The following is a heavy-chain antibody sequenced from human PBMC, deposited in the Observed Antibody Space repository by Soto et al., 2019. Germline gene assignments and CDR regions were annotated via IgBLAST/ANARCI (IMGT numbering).Heavy chain of an antibody. J-gene: IGHJ3*02. CDR3: AAYIVVVPAAKVNSGFDI. V-gene: IGHV1-58*01. Sequence: VKVSCKASGFTFTSSAVQWVRQARGQRLEWIGWIVVGSGNTNYAQKFQERVTITRDMSTSTAYMELSSLRSEDTAVYYCAAYIVVVPAAKVNSGFDIWGQGTMVTVSS. CDR2: IVVGSGNT. CDR1: GFTFTSSA. D-gene: IGHD2-2*01.